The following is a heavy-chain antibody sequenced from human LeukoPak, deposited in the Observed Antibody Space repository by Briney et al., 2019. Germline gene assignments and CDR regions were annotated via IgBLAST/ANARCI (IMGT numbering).Heavy chain of an antibody. CDR1: GFTFSDYA. V-gene: IGHV3-23*01. CDR3: AKEEVAAAGPFDY. D-gene: IGHD6-13*01. CDR2: ISGSGGSI. Sequence: PGGSLRLPCAASGFTFSDYAMSWVRQAPGKGLEWVSSISGSGGSIYYADSVKGRFTISRDNSKSTLYLQMNSLRAEDTAIYYCAKEEVAAAGPFDYWGQGTLVTVSS. J-gene: IGHJ4*02.